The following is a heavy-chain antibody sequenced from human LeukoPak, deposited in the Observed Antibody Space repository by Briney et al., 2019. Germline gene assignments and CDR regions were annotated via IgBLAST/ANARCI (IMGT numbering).Heavy chain of an antibody. CDR3: AKDMESHGGVGGAFDI. V-gene: IGHV3-48*04. Sequence: GGSLRLSCEGSGITLRSYIIHWVRQTPGKGLEWVSYISNRNVVYYADSVKGRFTISRDYTKNSLYLEINSLRAEDTAVYYCAKDMESHGGVGGAFDIWGQGTMVTVSS. CDR1: GITLRSYI. D-gene: IGHD4-23*01. J-gene: IGHJ3*02. CDR2: ISNRNVV.